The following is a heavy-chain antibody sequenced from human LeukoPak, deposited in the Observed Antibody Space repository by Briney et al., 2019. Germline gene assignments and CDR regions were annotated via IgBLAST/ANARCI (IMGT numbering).Heavy chain of an antibody. CDR3: AKEGICSSSSCLHALFDS. CDR2: ISGSGDNT. V-gene: IGHV3-23*01. CDR1: GFNFNTYA. J-gene: IGHJ5*01. D-gene: IGHD2-2*01. Sequence: GGSLRLSCAVSGFNFNTYAMSWVRQTPGKGLEWVSAISGSGDNTYYADSVKGRFTISRDNSKKTVYLQMNSLRAEDTAVYYCAKEGICSSSSCLHALFDSWAREPWSPSPQ.